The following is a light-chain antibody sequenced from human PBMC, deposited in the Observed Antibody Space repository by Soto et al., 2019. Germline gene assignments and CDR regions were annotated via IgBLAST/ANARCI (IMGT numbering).Light chain of an antibody. CDR3: QQGDSFPFT. V-gene: IGKV1-12*01. CDR2: AAS. CDR1: QGISSW. J-gene: IGKJ3*01. Sequence: DIPMTQSPSSVSASVGDSVTINCRASQGISSWLAWYQQRPGKAPNLLIYAASSLQTGVPSRFTGSGAGTDFTLTINSLQPEDSATYYCQQGDSFPFTFGPGTTVNI.